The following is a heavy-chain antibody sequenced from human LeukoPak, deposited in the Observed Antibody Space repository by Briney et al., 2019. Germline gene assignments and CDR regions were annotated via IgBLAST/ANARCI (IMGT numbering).Heavy chain of an antibody. CDR1: GGSISSGSYY. V-gene: IGHV4-61*02. Sequence: PSETLSLTCTVSGGSISSGSYYWSWIRQPAGKGLEWIGRIYTSGSTNYNPSLKSRVTISVDTSKNQFSLKLSSVTAADTAVYYCARAALGYCSSTSCYTGYAFDIWGQGTMVTVSS. CDR3: ARAALGYCSSTSCYTGYAFDI. J-gene: IGHJ3*02. CDR2: IYTSGST. D-gene: IGHD2-2*02.